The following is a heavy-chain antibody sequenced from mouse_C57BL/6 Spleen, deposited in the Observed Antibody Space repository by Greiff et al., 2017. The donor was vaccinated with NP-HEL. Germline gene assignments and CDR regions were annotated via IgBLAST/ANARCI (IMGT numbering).Heavy chain of an antibody. CDR1: GFSLTSYG. V-gene: IGHV2-2*01. CDR2: IWSGGST. Sequence: QVQLQQSGPGLVQPSQSLSITCTVSGFSLTSYGVHWVRQSPGKGLEWLGVIWSGGSTDYNAAFISRLSISKDNSKSQVFFKMNSLQADDTAIYCCARKGQLGRYFDVWGTGTTVTVSS. D-gene: IGHD4-1*02. CDR3: ARKGQLGRYFDV. J-gene: IGHJ1*03.